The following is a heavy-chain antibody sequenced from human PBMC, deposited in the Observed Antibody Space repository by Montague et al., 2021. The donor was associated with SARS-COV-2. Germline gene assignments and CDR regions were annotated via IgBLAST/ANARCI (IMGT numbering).Heavy chain of an antibody. J-gene: IGHJ6*01. V-gene: IGHV2-70*11. CDR1: GFSPSTSGMC. Sequence: PALVKPTQTLTLTCTFSGFSPSTSGMCVSWIRQPPGKALEWLARIYWDDDKYYSTSLKTRLTISKDTSKNQVVLTMTNMDPVDTATYYCARRTYDILTGYDDGMEVGGQGNTVTVSS. D-gene: IGHD3-9*01. CDR3: ARRTYDILTGYDDGMEV. CDR2: IYWDDDK.